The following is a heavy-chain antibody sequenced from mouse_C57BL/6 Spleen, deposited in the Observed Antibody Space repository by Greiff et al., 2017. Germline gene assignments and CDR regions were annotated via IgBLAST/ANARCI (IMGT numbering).Heavy chain of an antibody. V-gene: IGHV1-42*01. D-gene: IGHD4-1*01. CDR1: GYSFTGYY. J-gene: IGHJ2*01. CDR3: ARGLAFDY. CDR2: INPSTGGT. Sequence: EVQLQQSGPELVKPGASVKISCKASGYSFTGYYMNWVKQSPEKSLEWIGEINPSTGGTTYNQKFKAKATLTVDKSSSTAYMQLKSLTSEDSAVYYCARGLAFDYWGQGTTLTVSS.